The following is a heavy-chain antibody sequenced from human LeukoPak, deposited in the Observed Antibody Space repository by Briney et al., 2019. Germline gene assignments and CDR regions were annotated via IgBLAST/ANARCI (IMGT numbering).Heavy chain of an antibody. V-gene: IGHV1-46*01. CDR2: INPSGGST. Sequence: ASVKVSCKASGYTFTSYYMHWVRQAPGQGLEWMGIINPSGGSTSYAQKFQGRVTMTRDTSTSTVYMELSSLRSEDTAVYYCARGVIVVVPAASNWFDPWGQGTLVTVSS. CDR1: GYTFTSYY. CDR3: ARGVIVVVPAASNWFDP. D-gene: IGHD2-2*01. J-gene: IGHJ5*02.